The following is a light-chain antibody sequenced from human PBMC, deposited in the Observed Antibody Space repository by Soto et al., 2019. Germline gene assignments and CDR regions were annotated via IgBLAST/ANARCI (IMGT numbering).Light chain of an antibody. V-gene: IGKV3D-20*02. Sequence: VLPQSPGPLSLSPGDRATLSWGASQSVSSSYLAWYQQKPGQDPRLLIYGASSRDTGIPDRVSGRGSGADFTLTISSLETEDFAVYYCQQRSNWQITFGQGTRLEIK. CDR3: QQRSNWQIT. CDR2: GAS. J-gene: IGKJ5*01. CDR1: QSVSSSY.